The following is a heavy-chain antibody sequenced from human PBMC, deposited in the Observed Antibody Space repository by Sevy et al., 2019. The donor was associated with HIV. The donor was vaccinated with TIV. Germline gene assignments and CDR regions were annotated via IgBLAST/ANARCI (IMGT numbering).Heavy chain of an antibody. CDR3: ARVGYYDSSGHYPFDY. V-gene: IGHV1-69*13. CDR1: GGTFTSYS. J-gene: IGHJ4*02. CDR2: ILPIFGLA. D-gene: IGHD3-22*01. Sequence: ASVKVSCKASGGTFTSYSISWVRQAPGQGLEWMGGILPIFGLAHYSQKFQGRVTITADESTSTAYMELSSLRSEDTAVYYCARVGYYDSSGHYPFDYWGQRTLVTVSS.